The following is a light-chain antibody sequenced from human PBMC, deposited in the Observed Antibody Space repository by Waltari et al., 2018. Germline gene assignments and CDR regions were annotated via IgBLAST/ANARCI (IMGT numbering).Light chain of an antibody. CDR2: DVT. CDR1: RTDVGASDY. J-gene: IGLJ1*01. Sequence: QSALTQPRSVSGSPGQSVTTSCTGTRTDVGASDYFSWYQQRPGKAPKPIIYDVTERPSGVPDRFSGSKSDNKASLTISGLQADDEADYYCCSYAGRYTNYVFGSGTKVTVL. V-gene: IGLV2-11*01. CDR3: CSYAGRYTNYV.